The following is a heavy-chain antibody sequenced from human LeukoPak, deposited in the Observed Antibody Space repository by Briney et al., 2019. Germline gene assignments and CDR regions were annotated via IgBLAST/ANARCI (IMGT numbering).Heavy chain of an antibody. CDR3: ARQSEYYSSGWYDAFDI. Sequence: HPGGSLRLSCAASGFTVSSNYMSWVRQAPGKGLEWVSVIYSGGSTYYADSVKGRFTISRDNSKNTLYLQMNSLRAEDTAVYYCARQSEYYSSGWYDAFDIWGQGTMVTVSS. CDR2: IYSGGST. CDR1: GFTVSSNY. D-gene: IGHD6-19*01. V-gene: IGHV3-53*01. J-gene: IGHJ3*02.